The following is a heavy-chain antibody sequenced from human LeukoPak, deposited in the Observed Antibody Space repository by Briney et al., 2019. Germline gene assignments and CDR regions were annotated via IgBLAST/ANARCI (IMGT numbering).Heavy chain of an antibody. CDR3: ARGPGGFEED. J-gene: IGHJ4*02. Sequence: GGSLRLSCAASGFTVSTNYMTWVRQAPGKGLEWVSVIHSGGGTFYADSVKGRFTTSRHSSNNTLDLQMNSLRAEDTDVYYCARGPGGFEEDWGQGTLVTVSS. D-gene: IGHD3-16*01. V-gene: IGHV3-53*04. CDR2: IHSGGGT. CDR1: GFTVSTNY.